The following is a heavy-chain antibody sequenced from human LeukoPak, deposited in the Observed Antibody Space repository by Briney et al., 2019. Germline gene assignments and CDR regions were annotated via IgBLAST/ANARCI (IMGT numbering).Heavy chain of an antibody. D-gene: IGHD3-3*01. CDR3: ARDGQGVRFLEWSFEHDAFDI. Sequence: GRSLRLSCAASGFTFSSYAMHWVRQAPGKGLEWVAVISYDGSNKYYADSVKGRFTISRDNSKNTLYLQMNSLRAEDTAVYYCARDGQGVRFLEWSFEHDAFDIWGQGTMVTVSS. CDR1: GFTFSSYA. J-gene: IGHJ3*02. CDR2: ISYDGSNK. V-gene: IGHV3-30-3*01.